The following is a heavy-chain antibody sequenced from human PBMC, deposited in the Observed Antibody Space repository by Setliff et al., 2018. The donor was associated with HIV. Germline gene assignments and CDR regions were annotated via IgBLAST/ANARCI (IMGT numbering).Heavy chain of an antibody. V-gene: IGHV1-69*13. D-gene: IGHD6-19*01. CDR1: EGTFSSYA. J-gene: IGHJ4*02. CDR3: ARSGYSSGWYDY. Sequence: GASVKVSCKASEGTFSSYAVSWVRQAPGQGLEWMGGIIPMFEIANYAQRFQGRVTITAEESTSIVYLEMSSLRSEDTAVYYCARSGYSSGWYDYWGQGTLVTVSS. CDR2: IIPMFEIA.